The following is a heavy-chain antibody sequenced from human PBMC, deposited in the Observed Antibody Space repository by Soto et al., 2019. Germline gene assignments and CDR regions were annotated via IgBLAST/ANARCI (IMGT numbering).Heavy chain of an antibody. CDR3: ARWPQPRYTADPYAVDV. V-gene: IGHV1-69*11. D-gene: IGHD3-16*02. CDR2: IVPSLDTT. J-gene: IGHJ6*02. Sequence: QVQLEESGTEVKKPGSSVKVSCKASGGTFSSSGFSWVRQAPGQGLEWMGMIVPSLDTTNYAQKFQARVTITADEVTSTAYMELRSLRSEDTAVYYCARWPQPRYTADPYAVDVWGQGTRVIVSS. CDR1: GGTFSSSG.